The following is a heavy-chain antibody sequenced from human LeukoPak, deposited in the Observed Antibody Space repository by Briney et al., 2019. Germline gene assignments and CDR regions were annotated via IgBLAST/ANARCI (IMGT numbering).Heavy chain of an antibody. D-gene: IGHD4-17*01. J-gene: IGHJ6*04. CDR1: ACSFRDFA. CDR3: AKILRPVTSFPQFSFFGMDV. Sequence: GGALRLTCAASACSFRDFARTWVGQPPGRGREGVSPGSGTGDDTYYSDTVKDRFTMSRDNSDSTLDLQMHSLRVEDPAVYYCAKILRPVTSFPQFSFFGMDVWGKGATVTVSS. V-gene: IGHV3-23*01. CDR2: GSGTGDDT.